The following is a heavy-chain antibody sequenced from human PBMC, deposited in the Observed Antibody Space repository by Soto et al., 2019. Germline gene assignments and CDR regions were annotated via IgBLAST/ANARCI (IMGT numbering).Heavy chain of an antibody. CDR2: ISSSGSTI. D-gene: IGHD3-3*01. CDR3: ARALLEWLPKHYYYYYGMDV. Sequence: GGSLRLSCAASGFTFSDYYMSWIRQAPGKGLEWVSYISSSGSTIYYADSVKGRFTISRDNAKNSLYLQMNSLRAEDTAVYYCARALLEWLPKHYYYYYGMDVWGQGTTVTVSS. CDR1: GFTFSDYY. J-gene: IGHJ6*02. V-gene: IGHV3-11*01.